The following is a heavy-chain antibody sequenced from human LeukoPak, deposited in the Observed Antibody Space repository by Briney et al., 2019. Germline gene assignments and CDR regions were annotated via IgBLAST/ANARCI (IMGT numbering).Heavy chain of an antibody. CDR1: GFNISKYD. CDR3: AKAFDYNGLRGEGGSFDY. J-gene: IGHJ4*02. CDR2: IGIPGDT. D-gene: IGHD4-11*01. Sequence: PGGSLRLSCAASGFNISKYDIHWVRQTTKRRLECVSGIGIPGDTYYVDAVEGRFTISRENAKNSVYLQMNSLRDGDTAVYFCAKAFDYNGLRGEGGSFDYWGQGVLVTVSS. V-gene: IGHV3-13*01.